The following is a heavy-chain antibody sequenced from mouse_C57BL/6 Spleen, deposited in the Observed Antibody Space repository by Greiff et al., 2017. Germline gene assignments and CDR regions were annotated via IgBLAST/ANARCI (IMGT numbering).Heavy chain of an antibody. Sequence: VQLQQSGPELVKPGASVKISCKASGYAFSSSWMNWVKQRPGKGLEWIGRIYPGDGDTNYNGKFKGKATLTADKSSSTAYMRLISLTSEDSAVYFCASTTVVATRGMDYWGQGTSVTVSS. CDR2: IYPGDGDT. CDR3: ASTTVVATRGMDY. CDR1: GYAFSSSW. D-gene: IGHD1-1*01. V-gene: IGHV1-82*01. J-gene: IGHJ4*01.